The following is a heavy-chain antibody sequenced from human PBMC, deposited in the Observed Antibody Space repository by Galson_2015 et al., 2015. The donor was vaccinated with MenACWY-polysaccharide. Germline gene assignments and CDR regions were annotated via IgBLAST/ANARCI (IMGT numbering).Heavy chain of an antibody. V-gene: IGHV3-23*01. D-gene: IGHD3/OR15-3a*01. Sequence: SLRLSCAGSGFAFSNYAMSWVRQAPGKGPEWVSALSGPGDATFYADSVRGRFTISRDNSQNTLYLHMSSLRVDDTAVYFCAKDLHWYGMDVWGHGTTVTVS. J-gene: IGHJ6*02. CDR2: LSGPGDAT. CDR1: GFAFSNYA. CDR3: AKDLHWYGMDV.